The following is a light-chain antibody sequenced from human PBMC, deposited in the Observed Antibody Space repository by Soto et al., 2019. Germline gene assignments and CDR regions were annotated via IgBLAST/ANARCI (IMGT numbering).Light chain of an antibody. CDR3: TSYTSCSAVV. CDR2: DVS. CDR1: SSDVGKYNY. J-gene: IGLJ2*01. Sequence: QSALTQPASVSGSPGRSITISCTGTSSDVGKYNYVSWYQQHPGKAPRLMIYDVSNRPSGVSDRFSGSKSGNTASLIISGLQAEDEADYYCTSYTSCSAVVFGGGTKLTVL. V-gene: IGLV2-14*01.